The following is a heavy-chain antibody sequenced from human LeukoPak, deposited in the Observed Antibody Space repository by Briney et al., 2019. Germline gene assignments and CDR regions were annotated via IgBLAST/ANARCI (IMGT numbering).Heavy chain of an antibody. CDR3: VRGRNFDP. J-gene: IGHJ5*02. D-gene: IGHD1-1*01. Sequence: SETLSLTCTVSGGSISSYYWSWIRQPPGKGLEWIGYIYYSGSTNYNPSLKSRVTISVDTSKNQFSLKLSSVTAADTAVYYCVRGRNFDPWGQGTLVTVSS. CDR2: IYYSGST. V-gene: IGHV4-59*01. CDR1: GGSISSYY.